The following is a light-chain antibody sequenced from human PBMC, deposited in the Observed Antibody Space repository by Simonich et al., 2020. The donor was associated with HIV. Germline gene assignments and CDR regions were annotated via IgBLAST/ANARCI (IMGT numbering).Light chain of an antibody. CDR3: QQYYNTPYT. Sequence: DIVVTQSPDSLSMSLGERATINCKSSQSVLYSSNNKNYLAWYQQKPGQPPKLLIYWASARESGVPDRFSGSGSGTDFTLTISSLQAEDVAVYYCQQYYNTPYTFGQGTKLEIK. CDR2: WAS. J-gene: IGKJ2*01. CDR1: QSVLYSSNNKNY. V-gene: IGKV4-1*01.